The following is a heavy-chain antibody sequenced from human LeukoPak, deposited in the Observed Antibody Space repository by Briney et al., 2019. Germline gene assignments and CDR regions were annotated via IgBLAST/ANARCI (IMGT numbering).Heavy chain of an antibody. CDR2: IYYSGST. J-gene: IGHJ5*02. D-gene: IGHD6-6*01. Sequence: PSETLSLTCTVSGGSISSSSYYWGWIRQPLGKGLEWIGSIYYSGSTYYNPSLKSRVTISVDTSKNQFSLKLSSVTAADTAVYYCARVWGSSFNWFDPWGQGTLVTVSS. V-gene: IGHV4-39*07. CDR1: GGSISSSSYY. CDR3: ARVWGSSFNWFDP.